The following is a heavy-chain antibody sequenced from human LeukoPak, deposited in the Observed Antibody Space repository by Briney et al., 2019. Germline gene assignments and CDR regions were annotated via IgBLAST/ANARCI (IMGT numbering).Heavy chain of an antibody. D-gene: IGHD3-10*01. CDR1: GFTFSSYA. J-gene: IGHJ6*03. V-gene: IGHV3-23*01. CDR3: AREQTYYYGSGSYSRYYYMDV. CDR2: ISGSGGDT. Sequence: GGSLRLSCAASGFTFSSYAITWVRQAPGKGLEWVSGISGSGGDTYYADSVKGRFTISRDNSKNTLYLQMSSLRAEDTAVYYCAREQTYYYGSGSYSRYYYMDVWGKGTTVTVSS.